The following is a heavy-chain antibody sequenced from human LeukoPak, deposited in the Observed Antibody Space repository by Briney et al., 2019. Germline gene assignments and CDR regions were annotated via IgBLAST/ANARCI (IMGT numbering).Heavy chain of an antibody. CDR1: GYTFTSYG. CDR3: AGCRYNSRGNQSPPCY. Sequence: ASVKVSCKASGYTFTSYGISWVRQAPGQGLEWMGWISAYNGNTNYAQKLQGRVTMTTDTSTSTAYMELRSLRSDDTAVHYCAGCRYNSRGNQSPPCYWGQGTLVTVSS. V-gene: IGHV1-18*01. J-gene: IGHJ4*02. CDR2: ISAYNGNT. D-gene: IGHD6-13*01.